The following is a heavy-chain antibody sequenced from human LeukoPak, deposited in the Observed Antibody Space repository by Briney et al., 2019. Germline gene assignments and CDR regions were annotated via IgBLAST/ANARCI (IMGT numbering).Heavy chain of an antibody. CDR1: GFSVSNNY. D-gene: IGHD6-13*01. Sequence: GGSLRLSCAASGFSVSNNYVSWVRQAPGKGLEWVSVIYYGGSTYYTDSVKGRFTVSRDISKNTLYLQMNSLTAEDTAVYYCAGSQPGYTSSLAAFDFWSQGTTVTVSS. J-gene: IGHJ3*01. V-gene: IGHV3-53*01. CDR3: AGSQPGYTSSLAAFDF. CDR2: IYYGGST.